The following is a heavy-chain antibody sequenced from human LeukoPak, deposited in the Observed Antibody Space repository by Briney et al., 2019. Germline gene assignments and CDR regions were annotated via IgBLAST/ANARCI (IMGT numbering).Heavy chain of an antibody. CDR2: IYYSGST. D-gene: IGHD5-12*01. J-gene: IGHJ5*02. Sequence: SETLSLTCTVSGGSISSYYWSWIRQPPGKGLEWIGYIYYSGSTDYNPSLKSRVTISVDTSKNQFSLKLSSVTAADTAVYYCARENVDIVATSWFDPWGQGTLVTVSS. V-gene: IGHV4-59*01. CDR3: ARENVDIVATSWFDP. CDR1: GGSISSYY.